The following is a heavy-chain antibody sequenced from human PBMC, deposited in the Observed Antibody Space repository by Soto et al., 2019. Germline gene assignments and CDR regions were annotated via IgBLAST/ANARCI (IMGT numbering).Heavy chain of an antibody. Sequence: ASVKVSCKASGGTFSSYAISWVRQAPGQGLEWMGGIIPIFGTASYAQKFQGRVTITADESTSTAYMELSSLRSEDTAVYYCASLGYCSSTSCSLQLGYYYGMDVWGQGTTLTVSS. CDR3: ASLGYCSSTSCSLQLGYYYGMDV. J-gene: IGHJ6*02. CDR1: GGTFSSYA. CDR2: IIPIFGTA. V-gene: IGHV1-69*13. D-gene: IGHD2-2*01.